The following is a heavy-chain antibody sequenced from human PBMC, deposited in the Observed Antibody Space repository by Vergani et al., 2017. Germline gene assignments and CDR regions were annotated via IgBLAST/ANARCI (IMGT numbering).Heavy chain of an antibody. D-gene: IGHD1-26*01. V-gene: IGHV4-34*01. CDR2: INHSGIT. Sequence: QVQLQQWGAGLLKPSETLSLTCAVYGGSFSGYYWSWIRQPPGKGLEWIGEINHSGITNYNPSLKSQVTISVDTSKNQFSLKLSSVTAADTAVYYCARGGWAPLVGATNFDYWGQGTLVTVSS. CDR1: GGSFSGYY. J-gene: IGHJ4*02. CDR3: ARGGWAPLVGATNFDY.